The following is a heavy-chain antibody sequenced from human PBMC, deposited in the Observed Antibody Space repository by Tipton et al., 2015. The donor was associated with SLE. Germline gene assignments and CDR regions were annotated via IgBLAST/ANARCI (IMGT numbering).Heavy chain of an antibody. CDR3: ARTDGGGATSFDR. J-gene: IGHJ4*02. D-gene: IGHD3-16*01. CDR2: VHNSGRT. CDR1: GGSLTNYY. Sequence: GLVKPSETLSLTCTVSGGSLTNYYWSWIRQSAGEGLEWIGRVHNSGRTHYSPSLSSRVTVSVDTSKNQFSLKVTSVVAADTAVYYCARTDGGGATSFDRWGQGILVTVSS. V-gene: IGHV4-4*07.